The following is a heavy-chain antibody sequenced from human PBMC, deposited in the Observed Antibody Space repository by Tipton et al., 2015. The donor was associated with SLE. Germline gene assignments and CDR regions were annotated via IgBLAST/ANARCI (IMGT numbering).Heavy chain of an antibody. J-gene: IGHJ4*02. D-gene: IGHD6-19*01. CDR2: IFFSGNT. CDR3: ARGGYSSGWYGDYFVY. Sequence: TLSLTCSVSGAPISRHYWTWIRQPPGKGLEWIGYIFFSGNTKYNPSLNSRITMSIDTSKDQFSLRLTSVTAADTAIYYCARGGYSSGWYGDYFVYCGQGTLVTVSS. V-gene: IGHV4-59*11. CDR1: GAPISRHY.